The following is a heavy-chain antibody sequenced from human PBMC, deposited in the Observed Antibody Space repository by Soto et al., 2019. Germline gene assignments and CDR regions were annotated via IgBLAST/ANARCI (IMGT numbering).Heavy chain of an antibody. CDR3: AREAILTGYYNL. D-gene: IGHD3-9*01. J-gene: IGHJ4*02. Sequence: GGSLRLSCAASGFTFSSYAMHWVRQAPGKGLEWVAVISYDGSNKYYADSVKGHVTVSADKSISTAYLQWSSLKASDTAMYFCAREAILTGYYNLWGQGTMVTVSS. V-gene: IGHV3-30-3*01. CDR2: ISYDGSNK. CDR1: GFTFSSYA.